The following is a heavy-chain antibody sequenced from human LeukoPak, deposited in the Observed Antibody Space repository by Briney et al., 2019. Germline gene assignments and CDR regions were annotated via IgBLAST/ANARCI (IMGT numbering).Heavy chain of an antibody. CDR1: GYTFTGYY. D-gene: IGHD3-10*01. V-gene: IGHV1-2*02. CDR2: INPNSGGT. CDR3: ATYYSETSARD. Sequence: GASVKVSRKASGYTFTGYYMHWVRQAPGQGLEWMGWINPNSGGTNYAPKFQGRVTMTRDTSISTAYMELSGLTSDDTAVYFCATYYSETSARDWGQGTLVTVSS. J-gene: IGHJ4*02.